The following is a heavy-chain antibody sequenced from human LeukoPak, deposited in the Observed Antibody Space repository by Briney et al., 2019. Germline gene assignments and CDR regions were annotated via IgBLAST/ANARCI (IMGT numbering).Heavy chain of an antibody. D-gene: IGHD3-22*01. CDR3: ARDYYDSSGYYQIDY. V-gene: IGHV1-46*01. CDR1: GYTFTSNY. CDR2: INPSGGST. Sequence: ASVKVSCKAFGYTFTSNYMHWVRQAPGQGLEWMGIINPSGGSTSYAQKFQGRVTMTRDMSTSTVYMELSSLRSEDTAVYYCARDYYDSSGYYQIDYWGQGTLVTVSS. J-gene: IGHJ4*02.